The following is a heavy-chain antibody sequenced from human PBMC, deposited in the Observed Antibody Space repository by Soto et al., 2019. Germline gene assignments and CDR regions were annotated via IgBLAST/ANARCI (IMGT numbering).Heavy chain of an antibody. Sequence: GGSLRLSCAASGFTFSSYAMSWVRQAPGKGLEWVSAISGSGGSTYYADSVKGRFTISRDNSKNTLYLQMNSLRAEDTAVYYCANNVFGPPPATDDYWGQGTLVTVSS. J-gene: IGHJ4*02. V-gene: IGHV3-23*01. CDR2: ISGSGGST. CDR1: GFTFSSYA. CDR3: ANNVFGPPPATDDY. D-gene: IGHD2-2*01.